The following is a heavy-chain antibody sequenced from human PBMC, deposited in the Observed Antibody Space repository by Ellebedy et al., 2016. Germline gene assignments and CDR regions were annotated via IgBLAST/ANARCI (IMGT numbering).Heavy chain of an antibody. D-gene: IGHD5-18*01. J-gene: IGHJ1*01. V-gene: IGHV5-51*01. CDR1: GYSFTSYW. CDR3: ARQMLGMDSYGYLAEYFQH. Sequence: GESLKISCKGSGYSFTSYWISWVRQMPGKGLEWMGIIYPGDSDTRYSPSFQGQVTISADKSISTAYLQWSSLKASDTAMYYCARQMLGMDSYGYLAEYFQHWGQGTLVTVSS. CDR2: IYPGDSDT.